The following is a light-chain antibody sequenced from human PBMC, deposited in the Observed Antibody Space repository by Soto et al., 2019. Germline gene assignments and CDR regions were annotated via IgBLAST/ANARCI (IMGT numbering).Light chain of an antibody. J-gene: IGKJ4*01. CDR2: DAS. V-gene: IGKV3-11*01. CDR1: QNIDSF. CDR3: QQRSNWPLT. Sequence: EIVLTQSPATLSLSPGERATLSCGASQNIDSFLVWYQHKPGQAPRLLIYDASTRDTGIPARFSGSGSGTDFTLTISSLEPEDFAVYYCQQRSNWPLTFGGGTKVEIK.